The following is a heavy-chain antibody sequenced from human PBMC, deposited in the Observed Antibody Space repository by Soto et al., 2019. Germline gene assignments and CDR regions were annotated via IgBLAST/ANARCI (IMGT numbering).Heavy chain of an antibody. Sequence: SETLSLTCAVYGGSFSAYYWSWLRQPPGKGLEWIAEINHSGSTTYNPTLKSRVTISVDTSKHQFSLKVTSVTAADTAVYYWASREASGMQRRNWGQGILVNVSS. CDR1: GGSFSAYY. D-gene: IGHD6-25*01. V-gene: IGHV4-34*01. J-gene: IGHJ4*02. CDR3: ASREASGMQRRN. CDR2: INHSGST.